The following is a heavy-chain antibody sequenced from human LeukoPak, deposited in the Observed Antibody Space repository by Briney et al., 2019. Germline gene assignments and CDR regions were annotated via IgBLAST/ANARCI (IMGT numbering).Heavy chain of an antibody. J-gene: IGHJ6*03. CDR1: GFTFSSYW. CDR2: INTDGSST. D-gene: IGHD4-17*01. CDR3: ARDHRGYGDYYYYYMDV. V-gene: IGHV3-74*01. Sequence: GGSLRLSCAASGFTFSSYWMHWVRQAPGKGLVWVSRINTDGSSTSYVDSVKGRFTISRDNAKNTLYLQMNNLRAEDTAVYYCARDHRGYGDYYYYYMDVWGKGTTVTISS.